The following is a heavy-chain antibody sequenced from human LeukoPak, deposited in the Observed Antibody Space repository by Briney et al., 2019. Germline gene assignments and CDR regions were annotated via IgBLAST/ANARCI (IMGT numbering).Heavy chain of an antibody. CDR3: ARADITMVRGVIIYHHFDY. CDR2: TYYRSKWYN. Sequence: SQTLSLTCAISGDSVSSNSAAWNWIRQSPSRGLEWLGRTYYRSKWYNDYAVSVKSRITINPDTSKNQFSLQLNSVTPEDTAVYYCARADITMVRGVIIYHHFDYWGQGTLVTVSS. D-gene: IGHD3-10*01. V-gene: IGHV6-1*01. CDR1: GDSVSSNSAA. J-gene: IGHJ4*02.